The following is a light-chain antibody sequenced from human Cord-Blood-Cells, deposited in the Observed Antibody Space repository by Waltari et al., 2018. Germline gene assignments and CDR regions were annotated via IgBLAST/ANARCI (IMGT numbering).Light chain of an antibody. CDR1: QSVLYSSNNKNY. J-gene: IGKJ1*01. CDR2: WAS. V-gene: IGKV4-1*01. CDR3: QQYYSAPWP. Sequence: DIVMTQSPDSLAVSLGERATINCKSSQSVLYSSNNKNYLAWYQQKPGQLPKLHIYWASNGESGVPDRFSGSGSGTDVTLTISSLQAEDVGVYDCQQYYSAPWPFGQGTKVEIK.